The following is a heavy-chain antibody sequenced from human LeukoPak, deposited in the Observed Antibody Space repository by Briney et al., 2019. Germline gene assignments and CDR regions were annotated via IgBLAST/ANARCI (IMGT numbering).Heavy chain of an antibody. CDR2: IYYSGST. CDR1: GGSISSSSYY. D-gene: IGHD6-13*01. J-gene: IGHJ4*02. Sequence: PSETLSLTCTVSGGSISSSSYYWGWIRQPPGKGLEWIGSIYYSGSTYYNPSLKSRVTISVDTSKNQFSLKPSSVTAADTAVYYCARHFPEAQAAAGTWVFDYWGQGTLVTVSS. V-gene: IGHV4-39*01. CDR3: ARHFPEAQAAAGTWVFDY.